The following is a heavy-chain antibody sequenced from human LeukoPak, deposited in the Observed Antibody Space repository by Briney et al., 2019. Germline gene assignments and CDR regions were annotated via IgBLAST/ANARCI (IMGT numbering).Heavy chain of an antibody. CDR3: ARDRPLWFGELSSSPMYYFDY. CDR1: GGSISSYY. Sequence: SETLSLTCTVSGGSISSYYWSWIRQPPGKGLEWIGYIYYSGSTNYNPSLKSRVTISVDTSKNQFSLKLSSVTAADTAVYYCARDRPLWFGELSSSPMYYFDYWGQETLVTVSS. J-gene: IGHJ4*02. V-gene: IGHV4-59*01. CDR2: IYYSGST. D-gene: IGHD3-10*01.